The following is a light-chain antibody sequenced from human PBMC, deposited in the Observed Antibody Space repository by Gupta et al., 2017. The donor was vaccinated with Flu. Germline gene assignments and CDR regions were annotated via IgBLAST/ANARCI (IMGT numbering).Light chain of an antibody. CDR2: GAS. J-gene: IGKJ2*01. CDR1: QTVSSNY. CDR3: QQYGSSPQT. Sequence: DIVLTQSPGTLSLSPGERATLSCRASQTVSSNYLAWYQQRPGQAPRLLIYGASSRATGTPDRFSGSGSGTDFTLTISRLESEDFAVYYCQQYGSSPQTFGQGAKLEIK. V-gene: IGKV3-20*01.